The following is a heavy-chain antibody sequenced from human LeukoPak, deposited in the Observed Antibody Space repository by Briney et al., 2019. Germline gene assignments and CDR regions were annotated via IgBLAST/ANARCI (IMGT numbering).Heavy chain of an antibody. Sequence: SETLSLTCTVSGGSISSSSYYWGWIRQPPGKGLEWIGSIYYSGSTYYNPSLKSRVTISVDTSKNQFSLKLSSVTAADTAVYYCARVEYYYGSGSPDQSNWFDPWGQGTLVTVSS. V-gene: IGHV4-39*07. J-gene: IGHJ5*02. CDR3: ARVEYYYGSGSPDQSNWFDP. CDR1: GGSISSSSYY. D-gene: IGHD3-10*01. CDR2: IYYSGST.